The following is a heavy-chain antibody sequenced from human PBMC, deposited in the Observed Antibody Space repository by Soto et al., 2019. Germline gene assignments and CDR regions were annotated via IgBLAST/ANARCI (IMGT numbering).Heavy chain of an antibody. D-gene: IGHD4-17*01. CDR2: IYYSGST. J-gene: IGHJ5*02. Sequence: QLQLQESGPGLVKPSETLSLTCTVSGGSISTTSYYWGWIRQTPGKGLEWIGSIYYSGSTYYNPSLNSRVTISVDTSKNQFSLRLSSVTAADTAVYYCARHKHDYGDCVWFDPWGQGTLVTVSS. CDR3: ARHKHDYGDCVWFDP. V-gene: IGHV4-39*01. CDR1: GGSISTTSYY.